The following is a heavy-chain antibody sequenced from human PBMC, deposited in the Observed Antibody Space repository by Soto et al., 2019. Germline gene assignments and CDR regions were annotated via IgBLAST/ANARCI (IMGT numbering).Heavy chain of an antibody. Sequence: GGSLRLSCAASGFTFSSYSMNWVRQAPGKGLEWVSYISSSSSTIYYADSVKGRFTISRDNAKNSLYLQMNSLRDEDTAVYYCARDTFEEYYYDSSGYSYYYYGMDVWGQGTTVTVSS. CDR3: ARDTFEEYYYDSSGYSYYYYGMDV. D-gene: IGHD3-22*01. CDR1: GFTFSSYS. J-gene: IGHJ6*02. CDR2: ISSSSSTI. V-gene: IGHV3-48*02.